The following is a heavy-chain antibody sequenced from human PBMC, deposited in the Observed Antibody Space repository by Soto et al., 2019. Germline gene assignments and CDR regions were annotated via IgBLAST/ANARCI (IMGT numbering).Heavy chain of an antibody. J-gene: IGHJ3*02. CDR3: ARLLRGTKNRYNWNDAGLEGPFDI. V-gene: IGHV4-59*08. D-gene: IGHD1-1*01. Sequence: SETLSLTCTVSGGSISSYYWSWIRQPPGKGLEWIGYIYYSGSTNYNPSLKSRVTISVDTSKNQFSLKLSSVTAADTAVYYCARLLRGTKNRYNWNDAGLEGPFDIWGQGTMVTVSS. CDR1: GGSISSYY. CDR2: IYYSGST.